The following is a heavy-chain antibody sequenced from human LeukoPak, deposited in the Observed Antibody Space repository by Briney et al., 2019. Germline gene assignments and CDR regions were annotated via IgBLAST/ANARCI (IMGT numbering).Heavy chain of an antibody. V-gene: IGHV3-7*03. CDR3: AKASMVRGVIITWSYYLDY. J-gene: IGHJ4*02. D-gene: IGHD3-10*01. CDR1: GFTVSSNY. Sequence: PGGSLRLSCAASGFTVSSNYMSWVRQAPGKGLEWVANIKQDGSEKYYVDSVKGRFTISRDNAKNSLYLQMNSLRAEDTAVYYCAKASMVRGVIITWSYYLDYWGQGTLVTVSS. CDR2: IKQDGSEK.